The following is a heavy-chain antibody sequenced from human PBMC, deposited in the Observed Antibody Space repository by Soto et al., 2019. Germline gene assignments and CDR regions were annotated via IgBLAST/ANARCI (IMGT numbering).Heavy chain of an antibody. D-gene: IGHD2-15*01. Sequence: QLQLQESGPGLVKPSETLSLTCTVSGGSISSSSYYWGWIRQPPGKGLEWIGSIYYSGSTYYNPSLKSRATLSVDTPKNQFSLKLSSVTAADTAVYYCARHTPAISISDHWGQGTLVTVSS. CDR3: ARHTPAISISDH. CDR1: GGSISSSSYY. CDR2: IYYSGST. V-gene: IGHV4-39*01. J-gene: IGHJ4*02.